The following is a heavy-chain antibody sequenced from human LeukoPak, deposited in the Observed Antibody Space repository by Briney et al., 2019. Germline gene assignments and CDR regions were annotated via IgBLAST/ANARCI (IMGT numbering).Heavy chain of an antibody. J-gene: IGHJ4*02. CDR1: GGSISSYY. CDR2: IYYSGST. V-gene: IGHV4-59*01. CDR3: ARGLTTAIPGYFDY. Sequence: SETLSLTCTVSGGSISSYYWSWIRQPPGKGLEWIGYIYYSGSTNYNPSLKSRVTISVDTSENQFSLKLSSVTAADTAVYYCARGLTTAIPGYFDYWGQGTLVTVSS. D-gene: IGHD4-4*01.